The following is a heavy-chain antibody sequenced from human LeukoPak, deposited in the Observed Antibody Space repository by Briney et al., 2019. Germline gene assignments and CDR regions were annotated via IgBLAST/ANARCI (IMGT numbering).Heavy chain of an antibody. Sequence: GGSLRLSCAASGFTFSTYTMNWVRQAPGKGLEWVSSISTSSTYIYYADSVKGRFTVSRDNAKNTLFLQMNTLRVEDTAVYYCTRDLMDYDVSTGLHHYYMDVWGQGTTVTVSS. V-gene: IGHV3-21*01. J-gene: IGHJ6*02. CDR1: GFTFSTYT. D-gene: IGHD3-9*01. CDR3: TRDLMDYDVSTGLHHYYMDV. CDR2: ISTSSTYI.